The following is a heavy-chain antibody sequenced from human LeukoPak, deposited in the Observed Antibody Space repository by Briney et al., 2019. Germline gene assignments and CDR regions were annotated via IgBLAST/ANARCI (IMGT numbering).Heavy chain of an antibody. CDR2: INPSGGST. V-gene: IGHV1-46*01. CDR3: ARDPGDGYNLVPNYGMDV. D-gene: IGHD5-24*01. J-gene: IGHJ6*02. Sequence: ASVKVSCKASGYTFTRYYMHWVRQAPGQGLEWMGIINPSGGSTSYAQKFQGRVTMTRDTSTSTVYMELSSLRSEDTAVYYCARDPGDGYNLVPNYGMDVWGQGTTVTVSS. CDR1: GYTFTRYY.